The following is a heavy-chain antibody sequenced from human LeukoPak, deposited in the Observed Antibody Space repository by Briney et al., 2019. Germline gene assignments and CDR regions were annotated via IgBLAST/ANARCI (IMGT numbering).Heavy chain of an antibody. V-gene: IGHV4-30-2*01. CDR1: GGSISSGGYS. Sequence: PSETLSLTCAVSGGSISSGGYSWSWIRQPPGKGLEWIGYIYHSGSTYYNPALKSRVTISVARSKNQFSLKLSSVTAADTAVYYCARLRYSSGWYLDYWGQGTLVTVSS. CDR3: ARLRYSSGWYLDY. J-gene: IGHJ4*02. D-gene: IGHD6-19*01. CDR2: IYHSGST.